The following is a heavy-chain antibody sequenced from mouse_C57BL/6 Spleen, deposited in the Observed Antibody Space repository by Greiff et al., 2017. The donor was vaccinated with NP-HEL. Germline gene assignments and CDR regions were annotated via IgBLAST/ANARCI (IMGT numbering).Heavy chain of an antibody. J-gene: IGHJ4*01. CDR2: ISDGGSYT. D-gene: IGHD2-4*01. V-gene: IGHV5-4*01. Sequence: EVKLMESGGGLVKPGGSLKLSCAASGFTFSSYAMSWVRQTPEKRLEWVATISDGGSYTYYPDNVKGRFTISRDNAKNNLYLQMSHLKSEDTAMYYCARDQGIRYYYAMDYWGQGTSVTVSS. CDR3: ARDQGIRYYYAMDY. CDR1: GFTFSSYA.